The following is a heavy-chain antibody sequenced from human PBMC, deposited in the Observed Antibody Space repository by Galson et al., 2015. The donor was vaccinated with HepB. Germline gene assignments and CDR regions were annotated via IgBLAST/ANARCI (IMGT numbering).Heavy chain of an antibody. CDR1: GGSFSGPY. J-gene: IGHJ4*02. CDR3: ARFRRGGSPLSIPPFDY. D-gene: IGHD2/OR15-2a*01. V-gene: IGHV4-34*01. Sequence: SETLSLTCAVYGGSFSGPYWSWIRQPPGKALEWIGEINDSLRTKSNPSLGGRVTMSVDTSKNQFSLRLTSVTAADTALYYCARFRRGGSPLSIPPFDYWGQGILVTVSS. CDR2: INDSLRT.